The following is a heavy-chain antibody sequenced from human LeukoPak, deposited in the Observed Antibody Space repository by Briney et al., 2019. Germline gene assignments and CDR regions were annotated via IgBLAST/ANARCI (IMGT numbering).Heavy chain of an antibody. CDR3: ARGLTVLLWFGESRDAFDI. Sequence: SETLSLTCAVYGGSFSGYYWSWIRQPPGKGLEWIGEINHSGSTNYNPSLKSRVTISVDTSKNQFSLKLSSVTAADTAVYYCARGLTVLLWFGESRDAFDIWGQGTMVTVSS. CDR2: INHSGST. CDR1: GGSFSGYY. J-gene: IGHJ3*02. V-gene: IGHV4-34*01. D-gene: IGHD3-10*01.